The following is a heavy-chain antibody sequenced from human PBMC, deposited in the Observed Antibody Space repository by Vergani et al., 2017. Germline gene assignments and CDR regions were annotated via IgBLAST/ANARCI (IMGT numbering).Heavy chain of an antibody. CDR1: GFTFSSYG. J-gene: IGHJ4*02. D-gene: IGHD6-13*01. CDR2: ISYDGSNK. V-gene: IGHV3-30*18. Sequence: QVQLVESGGGVVQPGRSLRLSCAASGFTFSSYGMHWVRQAPGKGLEWVVVISYDGSNKYYADSVKGRFTISRDNSKNTLYLQMNSLRAEDTAVYYCANVDIATAGTDYWGQGTLVTVSS. CDR3: ANVDIATAGTDY.